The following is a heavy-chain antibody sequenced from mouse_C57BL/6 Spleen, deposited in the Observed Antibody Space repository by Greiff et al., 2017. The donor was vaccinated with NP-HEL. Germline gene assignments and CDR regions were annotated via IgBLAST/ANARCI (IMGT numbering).Heavy chain of an antibody. V-gene: IGHV5-12*01. CDR1: GFTFSDYY. CDR2: ISNGGGST. D-gene: IGHD1-1*02. Sequence: EVMLVESGGGLVQPGGSLKLSCAASGFTFSDYYMYWVRQTPEKRLEWVAYISNGGGSTYYPDTVKGRFTISRDNAKNTLYLQMSRLKSEDTAMYYCARLRDGHYGAMDYWGQGTSVTVSS. CDR3: ARLRDGHYGAMDY. J-gene: IGHJ4*01.